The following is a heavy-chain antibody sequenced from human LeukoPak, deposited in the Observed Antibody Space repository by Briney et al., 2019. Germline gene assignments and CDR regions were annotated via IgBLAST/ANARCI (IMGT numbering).Heavy chain of an antibody. D-gene: IGHD1-26*01. Sequence: GGSLRLSCAASGFTVSSNYMSWVRQAPGKGLEWVSVIYSGGGTYYADSVKGRFTISRDNSKNTLYLQMNILRAEDTAVYYCARPLVGPKTFDYWGQGTLVTVSS. CDR1: GFTVSSNY. J-gene: IGHJ4*02. V-gene: IGHV3-66*01. CDR3: ARPLVGPKTFDY. CDR2: IYSGGGT.